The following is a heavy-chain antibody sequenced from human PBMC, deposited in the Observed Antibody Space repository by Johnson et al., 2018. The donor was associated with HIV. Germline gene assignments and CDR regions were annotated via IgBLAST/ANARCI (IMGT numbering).Heavy chain of an antibody. V-gene: IGHV3-11*04. CDR1: GFTFSDYY. CDR2: ISSSGSTI. D-gene: IGHD2-21*02. CDR3: AKDQYCGGDCYPDAFDI. J-gene: IGHJ3*02. Sequence: QMLLVESGGGLVKPGGSLRLSCVASGFTFSDYYMSWIRQAPGKGLEWVSYISSSGSTIYYADSVNGRFTISRDNSKNTLYLQMNSLRAEDTAVYYCAKDQYCGGDCYPDAFDIWGQGTMVTVSS.